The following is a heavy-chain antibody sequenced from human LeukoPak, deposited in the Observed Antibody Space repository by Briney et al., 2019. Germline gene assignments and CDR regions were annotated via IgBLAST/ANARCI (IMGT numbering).Heavy chain of an antibody. V-gene: IGHV4-39*07. CDR3: ARAEASSSWYFDRGEELSFDY. CDR1: GGSISSSSYY. Sequence: SETLSLTCTVSGGSISSSSYYWGWIRQPPGKGLEWIGSIYHSGSTYYNPSLKSRVTIAVETSKNQFSLKLSSVTAADKAVYYCARAEASSSWYFDRGEELSFDYWGQGTLVTVSS. CDR2: IYHSGST. D-gene: IGHD6-13*01. J-gene: IGHJ4*02.